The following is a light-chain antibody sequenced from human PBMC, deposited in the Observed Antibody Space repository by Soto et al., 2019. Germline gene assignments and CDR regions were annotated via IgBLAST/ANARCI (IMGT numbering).Light chain of an antibody. CDR2: DAS. CDR1: QDISNS. V-gene: IGKV1-33*01. Sequence: DIQMTQSPSSLSASVGDRVTITCQASQDISNSLNWYQQKPGKAPKLLIYDASNVQTGVPSRFSGSGSGTDFTFTISSLQPEDIATYYCQQYDNLPSYTFGQGTKLEVK. CDR3: QQYDNLPSYT. J-gene: IGKJ2*01.